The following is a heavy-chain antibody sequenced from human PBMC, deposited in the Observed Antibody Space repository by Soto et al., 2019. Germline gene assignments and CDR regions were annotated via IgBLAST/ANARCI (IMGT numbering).Heavy chain of an antibody. J-gene: IGHJ4*02. V-gene: IGHV3-7*01. CDR3: ARDFGFDYVN. CDR1: GFSITTYW. CDR2: IKQDGSER. Sequence: EVQLVESGGGLVQPGGSLRISCAVSGFSITTYWMSWVRQAPGKGLQWVASIKQDGSERYYLDPVRGRFTISRDSAEKSLHLQMNRLSAEDTGVYFCARDFGFDYVNWGQGTLVTVPS. D-gene: IGHD3-16*01.